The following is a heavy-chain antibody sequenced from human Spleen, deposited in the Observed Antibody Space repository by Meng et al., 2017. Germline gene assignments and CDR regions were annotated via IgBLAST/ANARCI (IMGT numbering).Heavy chain of an antibody. CDR2: INHSGST. V-gene: IGHV4-34*01. CDR3: ARGSRIRYCSGGSCYSFDY. J-gene: IGHJ4*02. CDR1: GGSFSGYY. D-gene: IGHD2-15*01. Sequence: SETLSLTCAVYGGSFSGYYWSWIRQPPGKGLEWIGEINHSGSTNYNPSLKSRVTISVDTSKNQFSLKLSSVTAADTAVYYCARGSRIRYCSGGSCYSFDYWGQGTLVTVSS.